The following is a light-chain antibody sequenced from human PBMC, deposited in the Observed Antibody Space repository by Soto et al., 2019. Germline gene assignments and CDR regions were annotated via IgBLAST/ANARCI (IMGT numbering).Light chain of an antibody. J-gene: IGKJ4*01. V-gene: IGKV3-11*01. CDR3: QQRTNWPST. Sequence: EIVLTQSPATLSLSPGERASLSCRASQSVSSYLAWYQQKPGQAPRLLIYDASSRATGIPARFIGSGSGTVFTRTIGSLEPEDFAVYYCQQRTNWPSTFGGGTKLEIK. CDR2: DAS. CDR1: QSVSSY.